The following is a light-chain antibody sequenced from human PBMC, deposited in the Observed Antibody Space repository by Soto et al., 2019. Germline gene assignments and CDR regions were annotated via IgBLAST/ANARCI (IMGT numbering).Light chain of an antibody. Sequence: DMQMTQSPSSLSASVGDRVTITCQASQDVKTYLNWYQQKPGKVPKLLIYDASKLEAGVPSRFRGSGSGTDFTLTITSLQPEDTATYYCQEDGVVPRFGPGTKLNIK. V-gene: IGKV1-33*01. CDR3: QEDGVVPR. CDR2: DAS. CDR1: QDVKTY. J-gene: IGKJ3*01.